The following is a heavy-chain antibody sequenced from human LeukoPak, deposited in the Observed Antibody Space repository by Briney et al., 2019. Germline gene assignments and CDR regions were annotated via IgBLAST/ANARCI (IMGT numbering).Heavy chain of an antibody. Sequence: SQTLSLTCAVSGDSVSSNSVTWNWIRQSPSRGLEWLGRTYYRSTWYNDYAVSVRGRITVNPDTSKNQFSLHLNSVTPEDTAVYYCARRLTQYDCFDPWGQGILVTVS. V-gene: IGHV6-1*01. CDR2: TYYRSTWYN. J-gene: IGHJ5*02. D-gene: IGHD2-2*01. CDR3: ARRLTQYDCFDP. CDR1: GDSVSSNSVT.